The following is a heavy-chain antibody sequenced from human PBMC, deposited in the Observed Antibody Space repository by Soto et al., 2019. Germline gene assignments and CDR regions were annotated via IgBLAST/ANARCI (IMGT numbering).Heavy chain of an antibody. V-gene: IGHV3-74*01. CDR1: AFTFKNHW. J-gene: IGHJ4*02. D-gene: IGHD3-22*01. CDR2: INGDGSFT. Sequence: GGSLSLSCAASAFTFKNHWMHWVRQVPGKGPVWVSRINGDGSFTSYADAVKGRFTISRDNAKNTLSLQMNSLRAEDTAVYYCARDLGHHDRSGYGFDYWGQGTLVTVSS. CDR3: ARDLGHHDRSGYGFDY.